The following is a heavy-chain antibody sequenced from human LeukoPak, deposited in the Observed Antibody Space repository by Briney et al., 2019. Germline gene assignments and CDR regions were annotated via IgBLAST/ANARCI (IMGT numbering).Heavy chain of an antibody. Sequence: ASVKVSCKASGYTFTSYGISWVRQAPGQGLEWMGWISAYNGNTNYAQKLQGRVTMTTDTSTSTAYMELKSLRSDDTAVYYCARERDYGDPWGGAFDIWGQGTMVTVSS. CDR1: GYTFTSYG. V-gene: IGHV1-18*01. CDR2: ISAYNGNT. CDR3: ARERDYGDPWGGAFDI. D-gene: IGHD4-17*01. J-gene: IGHJ3*02.